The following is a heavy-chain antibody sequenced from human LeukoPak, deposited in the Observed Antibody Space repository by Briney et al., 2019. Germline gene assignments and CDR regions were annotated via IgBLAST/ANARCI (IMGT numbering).Heavy chain of an antibody. CDR3: ARTTTEGYSRGLDAFNI. CDR2: THHNGNT. J-gene: IGHJ3*02. D-gene: IGHD5-18*01. V-gene: IGHV4-4*02. Sequence: SETLSLTCAVSGGSITSINWWNWVRQPPGKGLEWIGKTHHNGNTNYNPSLKSRVSISVDTSKTQFSLKLTSVTAADTAVYYCARTTTEGYSRGLDAFNIWGQGTMVTVSS. CDR1: GGSITSINW.